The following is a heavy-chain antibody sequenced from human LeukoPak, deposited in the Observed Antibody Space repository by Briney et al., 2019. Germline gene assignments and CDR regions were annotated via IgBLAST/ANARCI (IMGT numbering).Heavy chain of an antibody. CDR2: IYYSGST. J-gene: IGHJ4*02. V-gene: IGHV4-59*01. CDR1: GGSISSYY. CDR3: ARYYYDSSGYLFDY. Sequence: SETLSLTCTVSGGSISSYYWSWIRQPPGKGLEWIGYIYYSGSTNYNPSLKSRVTISVDTSKNQFSLKLSSVTAADTAVYYCARYYYDSSGYLFDYWGQGTLVSVSS. D-gene: IGHD3-22*01.